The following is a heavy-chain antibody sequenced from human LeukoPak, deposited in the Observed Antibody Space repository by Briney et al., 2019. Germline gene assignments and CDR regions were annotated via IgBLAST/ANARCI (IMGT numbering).Heavy chain of an antibody. V-gene: IGHV1-18*01. CDR3: ARDKLDYDYVWGSYRYTFRIDY. J-gene: IGHJ4*02. CDR1: GGTFSSYA. D-gene: IGHD3-16*02. Sequence: ASVKVSXKASGGTFSSYAISWVRQAPGQGLEWMGWISAYNGNTNYAQKLQGRVTMTTDTSTSTAYMELRSLRSDDTAVYYCARDKLDYDYVWGSYRYTFRIDYWGQGTLVTVSS. CDR2: ISAYNGNT.